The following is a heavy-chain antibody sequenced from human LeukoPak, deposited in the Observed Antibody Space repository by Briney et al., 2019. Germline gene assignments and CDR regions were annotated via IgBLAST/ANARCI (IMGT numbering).Heavy chain of an antibody. CDR2: IYTSGST. J-gene: IGHJ4*02. CDR3: AGRGDGPYSSSWSPFDY. Sequence: KPSETLSLTCTVSGGSISSYYWSWIRQPARKGLEWIGRIYTSGSTNYNPSLKSRVTMSVDTSKNQFSLKLSSVTAADTAVYYCAGRGDGPYSSSWSPFDYWGQGTLVTVSS. CDR1: GGSISSYY. D-gene: IGHD6-13*01. V-gene: IGHV4-4*07.